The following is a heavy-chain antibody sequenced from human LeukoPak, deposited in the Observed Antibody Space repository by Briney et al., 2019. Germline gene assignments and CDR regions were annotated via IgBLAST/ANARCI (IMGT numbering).Heavy chain of an antibody. CDR1: GGSISSYY. D-gene: IGHD3-9*01. J-gene: IGHJ4*02. Sequence: SETLSLTCTVSGGSISSYYWSWIRQPPGKGLEWIGYIYYSGSTNYNPSLKSRVTISVVTSKNQFSLKLSSVTAADTAVYYCARGTRDILTGGNFDYWSQGTLVTVSS. CDR2: IYYSGST. CDR3: ARGTRDILTGGNFDY. V-gene: IGHV4-59*01.